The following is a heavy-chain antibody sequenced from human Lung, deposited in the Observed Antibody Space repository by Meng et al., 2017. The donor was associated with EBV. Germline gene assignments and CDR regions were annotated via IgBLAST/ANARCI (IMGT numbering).Heavy chain of an antibody. CDR2: IYHSGST. D-gene: IGHD3-10*01. CDR3: ARGITMVRGVPGHWFDP. V-gene: IGHV4-30-2*01. Sequence: QLQLRESRPGLAKPSQTLSLTCAVSGRSISSGGYSWSWIRQPPGKGLEWIGYIYHSGSTYYNPSLKSRVTISVDRSKNQFSLKLSSVTAADTAVYYCARGITMVRGVPGHWFDPWGQGTLVTVSS. J-gene: IGHJ5*02. CDR1: GRSISSGGYS.